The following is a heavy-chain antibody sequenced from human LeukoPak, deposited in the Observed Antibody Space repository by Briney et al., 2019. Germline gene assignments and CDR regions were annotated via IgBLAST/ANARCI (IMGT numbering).Heavy chain of an antibody. D-gene: IGHD2-21*02. J-gene: IGHJ4*02. CDR1: GYTFSNYD. CDR3: ARDTYCGGDCYSGVHFDY. Sequence: GASVKVSCKASGYTFSNYDINWVRQATGQGLEWIGWMNPSTGNTGYAQKFQGRVTITRNSSITTTYMELSSLRSGDTAVYYCARDTYCGGDCYSGVHFDYWGQGTLVTVSS. CDR2: MNPSTGNT. V-gene: IGHV1-8*03.